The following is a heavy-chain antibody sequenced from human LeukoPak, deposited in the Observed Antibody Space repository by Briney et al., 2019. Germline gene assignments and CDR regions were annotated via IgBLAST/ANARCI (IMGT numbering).Heavy chain of an antibody. D-gene: IGHD1-20*01. CDR3: ARHPTYDWNLDY. Sequence: PSETLSLTCNVYGGSISPHYWSWVRQPPGKGLEWIGYIYYIGTTNYNPSLKSRVTISIDTSKNQISLKLSSVTAADTAVYYCARHPTYDWNLDYWGQGTLVTV. V-gene: IGHV4-59*08. CDR1: GGSISPHY. J-gene: IGHJ4*02. CDR2: IYYIGTT.